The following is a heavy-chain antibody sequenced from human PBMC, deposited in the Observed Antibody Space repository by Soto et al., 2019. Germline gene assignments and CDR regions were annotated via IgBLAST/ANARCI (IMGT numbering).Heavy chain of an antibody. CDR1: GLTFGTVW. CDR3: ARDIGFDYVN. V-gene: IGHV3-7*01. Sequence: GGSLRLSCAASGLTFGTVWMSWVRQAPGKGLEWVASIKEDGSEIYYLHSVRGRFSISRDSAGNALHLTMNYLSAEDTGVYFCARDIGFDYVNWGQGTLVTVSS. J-gene: IGHJ4*02. CDR2: IKEDGSEI. D-gene: IGHD3-16*01.